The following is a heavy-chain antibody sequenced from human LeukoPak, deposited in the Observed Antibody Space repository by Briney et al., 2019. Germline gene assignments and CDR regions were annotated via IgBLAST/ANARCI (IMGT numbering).Heavy chain of an antibody. D-gene: IGHD2-2*01. V-gene: IGHV4-4*07. Sequence: PSETLSLTCSVSGDFITNRYWSWVRQSAGKGLEWIGRISTRGNTNYNPSLKSRVTMSVDTSNKHFSLKLTSVTAADTAVYYCATADSTSWVDYWGQGTLVTVSS. J-gene: IGHJ4*02. CDR2: ISTRGNT. CDR1: GDFITNRY. CDR3: ATADSTSWVDY.